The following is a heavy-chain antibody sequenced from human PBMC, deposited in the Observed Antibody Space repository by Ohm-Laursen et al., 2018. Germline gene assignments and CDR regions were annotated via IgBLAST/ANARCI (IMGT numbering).Heavy chain of an antibody. V-gene: IGHV3-7*03. Sequence: SLRLSCSASGFTFSSYWMSWVRQAPGKGLEWVANIKQDGSEKYYVDSVKGRFTISRDNAKNSLYLQMNSLRAEDTAVYYCAKSGYYDSRTRANNWFDPWGQGTLVTVSS. CDR3: AKSGYYDSRTRANNWFDP. J-gene: IGHJ5*02. D-gene: IGHD3-22*01. CDR1: GFTFSSYW. CDR2: IKQDGSEK.